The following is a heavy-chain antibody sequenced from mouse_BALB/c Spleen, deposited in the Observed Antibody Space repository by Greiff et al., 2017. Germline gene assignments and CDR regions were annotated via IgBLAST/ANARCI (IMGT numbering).Heavy chain of an antibody. CDR1: GFNIKDTY. J-gene: IGHJ3*01. CDR2: IDPANGNT. Sequence: EVQLQQSGAELVKPGASVKLSCTASGFNIKDTYMHWVKQRPEQGLEWIGRIDPANGNTKYDPKFQGKATITADTSSNTAYLQLSSLTSEDTAVYYCARSDSNYAWFADWGEGTLGTVSA. D-gene: IGHD2-5*01. CDR3: ARSDSNYAWFAD. V-gene: IGHV14-3*02.